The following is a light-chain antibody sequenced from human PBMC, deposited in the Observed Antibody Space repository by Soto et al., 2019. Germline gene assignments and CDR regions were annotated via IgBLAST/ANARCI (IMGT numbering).Light chain of an antibody. CDR2: AAS. V-gene: IGKV1-39*01. CDR1: QSISNY. Sequence: DIQMTQSPYSLSASVGDRVTITCRASQSISNYLNWYQQKPGKAPRLLIHAASSLQSGVPSRFSGSGSETDFTLTISSLQPEDFAIYYCQQSYNAPRTFGPGTKVEIK. J-gene: IGKJ1*01. CDR3: QQSYNAPRT.